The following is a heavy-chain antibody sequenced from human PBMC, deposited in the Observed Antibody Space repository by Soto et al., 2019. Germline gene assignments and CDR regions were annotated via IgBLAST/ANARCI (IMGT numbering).Heavy chain of an antibody. CDR2: IIPILGTA. J-gene: IGHJ1*01. V-gene: IGHV1-69*13. CDR1: GGTFSSYA. CDR3: ARDPPYYDSSGTQPAGLVAQH. Sequence: GASVKVSCKASGGTFSSYAISWVRQAPGQGLEWMGGIIPILGTANYARKFQGRVTITADESTSTAYMELSSLRSEDTAVYYCARDPPYYDSSGTQPAGLVAQHWGQGTLVTVSS. D-gene: IGHD3-22*01.